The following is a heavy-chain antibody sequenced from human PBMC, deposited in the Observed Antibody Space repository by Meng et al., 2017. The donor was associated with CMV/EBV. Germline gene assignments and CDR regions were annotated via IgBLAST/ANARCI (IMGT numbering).Heavy chain of an antibody. V-gene: IGHV3-74*01. D-gene: IGHD1-26*01. J-gene: IGHJ4*02. CDR2: IRFDGGET. CDR1: GFTFSPYS. Sequence: GGSLRLSCAASGFTFSPYSMHWVRQAPGKGLVWVSHIRFDGGETNYADSVKGRFSISRDNAKNTVYLQMNSLRVEDTGVYYCARDQWEHYFDFWGQGALVTVSS. CDR3: ARDQWEHYFDF.